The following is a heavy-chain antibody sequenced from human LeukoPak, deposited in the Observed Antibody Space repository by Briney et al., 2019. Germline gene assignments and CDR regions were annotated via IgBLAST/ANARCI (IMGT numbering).Heavy chain of an antibody. Sequence: SETLSLTCTVSGGSISSYYWSWIRQPPGKGLEWIGYMYHGGSTYYNPSLESRVTISVDRSKNQFSLKLSSVTAADTAVYYCASTNDFGDYVGAWGQGTLVTVSS. CDR3: ASTNDFGDYVGA. CDR1: GGSISSYY. D-gene: IGHD4-17*01. V-gene: IGHV4-59*12. J-gene: IGHJ5*02. CDR2: MYHGGST.